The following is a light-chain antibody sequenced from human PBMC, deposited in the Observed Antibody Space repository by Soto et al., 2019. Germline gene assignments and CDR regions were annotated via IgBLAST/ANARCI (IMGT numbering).Light chain of an antibody. J-gene: IGLJ3*02. CDR3: SSYTSTSTWV. Sequence: QSVLTQPASVSGSPGQSITISCTGTSSDVGGYKYVSWYQQHPGKAPKLMIYEVSNRPSGVSNRFSGSKSGNTASLTISGLQAEDEADYYCSSYTSTSTWVFGGGIKVTVL. CDR1: SSDVGGYKY. CDR2: EVS. V-gene: IGLV2-14*01.